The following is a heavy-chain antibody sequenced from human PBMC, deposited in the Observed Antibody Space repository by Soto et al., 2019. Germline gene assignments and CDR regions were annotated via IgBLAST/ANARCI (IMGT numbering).Heavy chain of an antibody. J-gene: IGHJ5*02. CDR2: TYYTGDT. D-gene: IGHD3-16*02. V-gene: IGHV4-59*01. Sequence: SETLSLTCTVSGGSITGYYWSWIRQPPGKGREWIAYTYYTGDTNYNPSLKSRVTISMDTSKNQLSLKLTSMTAADTAVYYCARSSGGVFGIIIEGSNWLAPWGQGSLVTVPQ. CDR1: GGSITGYY. CDR3: ARSSGGVFGIIIEGSNWLAP.